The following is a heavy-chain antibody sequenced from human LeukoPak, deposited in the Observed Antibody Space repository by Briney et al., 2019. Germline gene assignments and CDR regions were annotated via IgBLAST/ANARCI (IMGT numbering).Heavy chain of an antibody. Sequence: EASVKVSCKVSGYTLTELSMHWVREAPGKGLEWMGGSDPEDGETIYAQKFQGRVTMTEDTSTDTAYMELSSLRSEDTAVYYCARLPSPIEPSGSFDYWGQGTLVTVSS. J-gene: IGHJ4*02. CDR1: GYTLTELS. CDR2: SDPEDGET. CDR3: ARLPSPIEPSGSFDY. V-gene: IGHV1-24*01. D-gene: IGHD5-12*01.